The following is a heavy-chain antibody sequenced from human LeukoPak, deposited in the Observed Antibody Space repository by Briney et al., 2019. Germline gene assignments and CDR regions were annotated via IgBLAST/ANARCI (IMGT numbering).Heavy chain of an antibody. V-gene: IGHV3-66*01. CDR2: IYNDGRT. CDR1: GFTVSSNY. Sequence: GGSLRLSCAASGFTVSSNYMSWVRQAPGKGLEWVSTIYNDGRTYYADSVKGRFTVSRDNSKNTLYLQMNSLRAEDTAVYYCARVWASSGSGWGQGTMVTVSS. CDR3: ARVWASSGSG. D-gene: IGHD1-26*01. J-gene: IGHJ3*01.